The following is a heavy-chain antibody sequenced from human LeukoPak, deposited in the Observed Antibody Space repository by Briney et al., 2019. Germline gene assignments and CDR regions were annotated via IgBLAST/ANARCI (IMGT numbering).Heavy chain of an antibody. CDR2: MKPNSGNT. V-gene: IGHV1-8*01. Sequence: ASVKVSCKASGYTFTSYDINWVRQATGQGLEWMGWMKPNSGNTGYAQKFQGRVTMTRNTSISTAYMELSSLRSEDTAVYYCARSLEPEYGMDVWGQGTTVTVSS. J-gene: IGHJ6*02. D-gene: IGHD1-14*01. CDR3: ARSLEPEYGMDV. CDR1: GYTFTSYD.